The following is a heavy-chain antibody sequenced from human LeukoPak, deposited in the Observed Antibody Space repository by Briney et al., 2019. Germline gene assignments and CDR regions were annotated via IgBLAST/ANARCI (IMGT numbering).Heavy chain of an antibody. CDR3: ARDRRIVGATSYYYYMDV. CDR1: GYTFTSYY. Sequence: ASVKVSCKASGYTFTSYYMHWVRQAPGQGLEWMGIINPSGGSTSYAQKFQGRVTMTTDTSTSTAYMELRSLRSDDTAIYYCARDRRIVGATSYYYYMDVWGKGTTVTVSS. CDR2: INPSGGST. V-gene: IGHV1-46*01. D-gene: IGHD1-26*01. J-gene: IGHJ6*03.